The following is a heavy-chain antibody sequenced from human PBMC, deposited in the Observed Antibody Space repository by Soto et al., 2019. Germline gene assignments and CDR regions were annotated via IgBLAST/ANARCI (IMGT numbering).Heavy chain of an antibody. CDR1: GFIFTEHG. CDR2: IGYDGNNV. D-gene: IGHD6-19*01. J-gene: IGHJ4*02. CDR3: ARGRREQWLVLPY. Sequence: GGSLRLSCVASGFIFTEHGLQWVRQAPGGGLEWVAVIGYDGNNVHYGDSVKGRFTISRDNSKNTLYLQMNNLRVDDTAVYYCARGRREQWLVLPYWGQGTLVTVSS. V-gene: IGHV3-33*01.